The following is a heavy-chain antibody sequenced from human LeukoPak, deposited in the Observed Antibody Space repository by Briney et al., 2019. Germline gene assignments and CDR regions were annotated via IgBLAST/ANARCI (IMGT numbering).Heavy chain of an antibody. V-gene: IGHV5-51*01. J-gene: IGHJ4*02. D-gene: IGHD2-2*01. Sequence: GESLQISSNGSGYSFTSYCIGWVRQLPGKGLVWMGIIYSGDSDTRYSPSFQGQVTISADKSISTAYLQWSSLKASDTAMYYCARAGAALYCSSTSCYGVWGQGTLVTVSS. CDR3: ARAGAALYCSSTSCYGV. CDR1: GYSFTSYC. CDR2: IYSGDSDT.